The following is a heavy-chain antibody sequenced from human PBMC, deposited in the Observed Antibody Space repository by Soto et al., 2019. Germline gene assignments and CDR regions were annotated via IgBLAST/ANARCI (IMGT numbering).Heavy chain of an antibody. Sequence: SETLSLTCTVCGASSSNYHWNWIRQPPGKGLEWIGYIYYSGTYYNPSLTSRVSMSLDTSKTQFSLNLKSVNTSDTAVYFCALGGFNYGRPFDFWGHGTQVTVSS. CDR3: ALGGFNYGRPFDF. V-gene: IGHV4-59*01. CDR2: IYYSGT. D-gene: IGHD5-18*01. J-gene: IGHJ4*01. CDR1: GASSSNYH.